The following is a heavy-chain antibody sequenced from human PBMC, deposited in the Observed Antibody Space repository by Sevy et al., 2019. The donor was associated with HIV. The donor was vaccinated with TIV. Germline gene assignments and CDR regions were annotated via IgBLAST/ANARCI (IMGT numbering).Heavy chain of an antibody. V-gene: IGHV1-24*01. Sequence: ASVKVSCKVSGYRLSQLSMHWVRQAHGKGLEWMGSFDPEDDETIYAQNFQGRVAMTEDTSTDTAYMELSTLRSEDTAVYYCATTKDYYEGSGSPFDYWGQRTMVTVSS. CDR1: GYRLSQLS. CDR3: ATTKDYYEGSGSPFDY. CDR2: FDPEDDET. J-gene: IGHJ4*02. D-gene: IGHD3-22*01.